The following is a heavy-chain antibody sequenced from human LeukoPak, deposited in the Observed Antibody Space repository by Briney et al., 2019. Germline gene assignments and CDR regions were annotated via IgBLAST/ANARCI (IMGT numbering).Heavy chain of an antibody. V-gene: IGHV4-34*01. CDR3: ARGRAFFD. D-gene: IGHD3-3*02. J-gene: IGHJ4*02. Sequence: SETPFPTRAVYGGAFSGFYWEWIRPPPRKGLEWIGEINQSGSTNYNPSLKSRVTISFDTSKNQFSLKLSSVTAADTAVYYCARGRAFFDWGQGTLVTVSS. CDR1: GGAFSGFY. CDR2: INQSGST.